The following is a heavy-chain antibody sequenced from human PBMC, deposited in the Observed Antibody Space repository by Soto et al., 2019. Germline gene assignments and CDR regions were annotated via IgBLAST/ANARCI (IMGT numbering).Heavy chain of an antibody. J-gene: IGHJ6*02. CDR1: GGSFSGYY. V-gene: IGHV4-34*01. CDR2: INHSGST. CDR3: ARGLLAAKRYYYYGMDV. Sequence: SETLSLTCAVYGGSFSGYYWSWIRQPPGKGLEWIGEINHSGSTNYNPSLKSRVTISVDTSKNQFSLKLSPVTAADTAVYYCARGLLAAKRYYYYGMDVWGQGTTVTVSS. D-gene: IGHD6-6*01.